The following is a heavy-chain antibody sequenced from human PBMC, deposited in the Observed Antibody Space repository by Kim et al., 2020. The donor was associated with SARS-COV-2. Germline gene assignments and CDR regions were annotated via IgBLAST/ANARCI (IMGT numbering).Heavy chain of an antibody. D-gene: IGHD5-12*01. Sequence: SVKVSCKASGGTFSSYAISWVRQAPGQGLEWMGGIIPIFGTANYAQKFQGRVTITADESTSTAYMELSSLRSEDTAVYYCAARGYSGYDPDYWGQGTLVTVSS. V-gene: IGHV1-69*13. CDR3: AARGYSGYDPDY. CDR2: IIPIFGTA. J-gene: IGHJ4*02. CDR1: GGTFSSYA.